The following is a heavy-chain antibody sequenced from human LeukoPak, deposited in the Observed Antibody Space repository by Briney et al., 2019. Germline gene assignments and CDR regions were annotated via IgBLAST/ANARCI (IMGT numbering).Heavy chain of an antibody. CDR3: ASALVGTTTY. J-gene: IGHJ4*02. Sequence: GRSLRLSCAASGFSFRTYAMHWVRQAPGKGLEWVAVISSDGSNKYYADSLRGRLTISRDNSKNTLYLQMNSLRAEDTAVYYCASALVGTTTYWGQGTLVTVSS. CDR2: ISSDGSNK. CDR1: GFSFRTYA. V-gene: IGHV3-30*04. D-gene: IGHD1-26*01.